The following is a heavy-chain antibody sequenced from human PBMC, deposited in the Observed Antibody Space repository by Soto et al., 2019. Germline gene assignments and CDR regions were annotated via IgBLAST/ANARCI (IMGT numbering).Heavy chain of an antibody. CDR1: GGSLSCFY. CDR3: ARGRYYDFWSGYLDY. D-gene: IGHD3-3*01. J-gene: IGHJ4*02. V-gene: IGHV4-34*01. CDR2: ISDNGSP. Sequence: SETLSLTCAVYGGSLSCFYWIWIRQPPGKGLEWIGEISDNGSPNYSPSLKSRVTISVDTSKNQFSLKLSSVSAADTAVYYCARGRYYDFWSGYLDYWGQGTLVTVSS.